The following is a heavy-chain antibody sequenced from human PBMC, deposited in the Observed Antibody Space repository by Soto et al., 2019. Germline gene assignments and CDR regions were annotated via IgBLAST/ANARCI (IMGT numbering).Heavy chain of an antibody. D-gene: IGHD6-13*01. CDR3: AKIVDGDSSSWYRVLYYYGMDV. J-gene: IGHJ6*02. Sequence: QVQLVESGGGVVQPGRSLRLSCAASGFTFSSYGMHWVRQAPGKGLEWVAVISYDGSNKYYADSVKGRFTISRDNSKNTLYLQMNSLRAEDTAVYYCAKIVDGDSSSWYRVLYYYGMDVWGQGTTVTVSS. CDR1: GFTFSSYG. V-gene: IGHV3-30*18. CDR2: ISYDGSNK.